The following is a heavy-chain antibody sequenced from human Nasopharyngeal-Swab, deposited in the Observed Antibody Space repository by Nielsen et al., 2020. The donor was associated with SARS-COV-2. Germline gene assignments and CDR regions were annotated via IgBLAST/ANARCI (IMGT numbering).Heavy chain of an antibody. CDR3: ARDAPAHYGAFY. Sequence: GESLKISCAASGFTFSSFGMYWLRQAPGKGLEWVAFIAHDASNEYYGDSVKGRFSISRDSSKNTLYLQMDSLRGEDTAVYYCARDAPAHYGAFYWGRGILVTVSS. CDR2: IAHDASNE. D-gene: IGHD4-17*01. CDR1: GFTFSSFG. V-gene: IGHV3-30*03. J-gene: IGHJ4*02.